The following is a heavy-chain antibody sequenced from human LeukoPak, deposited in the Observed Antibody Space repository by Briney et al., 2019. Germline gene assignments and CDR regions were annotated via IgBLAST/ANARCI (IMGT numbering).Heavy chain of an antibody. J-gene: IGHJ4*02. V-gene: IGHV4-39*02. CDR2: MYHRGSR. CDR1: GDSFTRSTYY. D-gene: IGHD3-3*01. CDR3: ARLPGLYSSDFVK. Sequence: SETLSLACSISGDSFTRSTYYWGWIRQTPRKGLEWIATMYHRGSRYYNPSLESRVTMSIDANRFSLKLRSVTATDSGVYYCARLPGLYSSDFVKWGRGALVIVSS.